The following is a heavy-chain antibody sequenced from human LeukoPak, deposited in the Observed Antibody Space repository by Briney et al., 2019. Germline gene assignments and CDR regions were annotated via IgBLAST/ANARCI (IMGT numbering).Heavy chain of an antibody. CDR3: AKDNRGYSYGRFDY. D-gene: IGHD5-18*01. CDR2: ISGSGGST. Sequence: GRSLRLSCAASGFTFSSYAMSWVRQAPGKGLEWVSAISGSGGSTYYADSVKGRFTISRDNSKNTLYLQMNSLRAEDTAVYYCAKDNRGYSYGRFDYWGQGTLVTVSS. J-gene: IGHJ4*02. CDR1: GFTFSSYA. V-gene: IGHV3-23*01.